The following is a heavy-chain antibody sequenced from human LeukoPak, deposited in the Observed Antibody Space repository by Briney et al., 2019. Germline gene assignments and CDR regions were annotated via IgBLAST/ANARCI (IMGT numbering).Heavy chain of an antibody. CDR1: GGSISSYY. V-gene: IGHV4-4*08. CDR2: TYHSGST. D-gene: IGHD3-22*01. Sequence: PSETLSLTCTVSGGSISSYYWSWIRQPPGKGLEWIGYTYHSGSTNYNPSLKSRVTISVDTSKNQFSLKLSSVTAADTAMYYCARYWGPYDNSGAYFDYWGQGTLVTVSS. CDR3: ARYWGPYDNSGAYFDY. J-gene: IGHJ4*02.